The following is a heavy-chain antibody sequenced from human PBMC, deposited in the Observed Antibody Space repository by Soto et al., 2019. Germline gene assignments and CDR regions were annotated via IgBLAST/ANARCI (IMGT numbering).Heavy chain of an antibody. CDR1: GYIFTTNW. CDR2: IYPSDSDT. CDR3: ARKPGTAFDI. V-gene: IGHV5-51*01. J-gene: IGHJ3*02. Sequence: PGESLKISCKGTGYIFTTNWIGWVRQMPGKGLERMGIIYPSDSDTRYSPSFQGQVTISADKSISTAYLQWSSLKASDTAMYYCARKPGTAFDIWGQGTMVTVSS. D-gene: IGHD3-10*01.